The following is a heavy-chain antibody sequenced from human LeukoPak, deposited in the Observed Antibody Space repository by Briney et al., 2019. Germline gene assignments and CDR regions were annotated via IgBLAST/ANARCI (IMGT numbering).Heavy chain of an antibody. CDR3: ARERGDYFDY. CDR1: GFTFSSYG. Sequence: PGGSLRLSCAASGFTFSSYGMHWVRQAPGKGLEWVSYISSSGFTIYYADSVKGRFTISRDNAKNSLYLQMNSLRAEDTAVYYCARERGDYFDYWGQGTLVTVSS. J-gene: IGHJ4*02. CDR2: ISSSGFTI. V-gene: IGHV3-48*04.